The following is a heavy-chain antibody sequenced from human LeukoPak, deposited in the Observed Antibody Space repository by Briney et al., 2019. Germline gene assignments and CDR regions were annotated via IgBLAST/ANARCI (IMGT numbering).Heavy chain of an antibody. V-gene: IGHV3-48*03. D-gene: IGHD3-16*02. CDR2: ISSSGSTI. J-gene: IGHJ4*02. CDR3: ARANYDYVWGSYRPYYFDY. Sequence: GGSLRLSCAASGFTFSSYEMNWVRQAPGKGLEWVSYISSSGSTIYYADSVKGRFTISRDNAKNSLYLQMNSLRAEDTAVYYCARANYDYVWGSYRPYYFDYWGQGTLLTVST. CDR1: GFTFSSYE.